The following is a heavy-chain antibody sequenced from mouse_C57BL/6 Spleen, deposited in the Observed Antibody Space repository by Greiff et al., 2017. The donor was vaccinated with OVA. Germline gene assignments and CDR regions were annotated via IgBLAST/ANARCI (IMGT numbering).Heavy chain of an antibody. D-gene: IGHD4-1*01. CDR1: GYTFTSYW. CDR3: ERSNWGIDY. CDR2: IYPSDSET. V-gene: IGHV1-61*01. Sequence: QVQLQQPGAELVRPGSSVKLSCKASGYTFTSYWMDWVKQRPGQGLEWIGNIYPSDSETHYNQKFKDKATLTVDKSSSTAYMQLSSLTSEDSAVYYCERSNWGIDYWGQGTTLTVSS. J-gene: IGHJ2*01.